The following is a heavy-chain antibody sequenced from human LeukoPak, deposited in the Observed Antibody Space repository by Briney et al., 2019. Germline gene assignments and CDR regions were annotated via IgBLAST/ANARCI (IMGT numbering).Heavy chain of an antibody. CDR2: ISYDGSNK. CDR3: ARLDTMVRGAKYYYYGMDV. Sequence: GGSLRLSCAASGFTFSNAWMSWVRQAPGKGLEWVAVISYDGSNKYYAGSVKGRFTISRDNSKNTLYLQMNSLRAEDTAVYYCARLDTMVRGAKYYYYGMDVWGQGTTVTVSS. V-gene: IGHV3-30-3*01. J-gene: IGHJ6*02. D-gene: IGHD3-10*01. CDR1: GFTFSNAW.